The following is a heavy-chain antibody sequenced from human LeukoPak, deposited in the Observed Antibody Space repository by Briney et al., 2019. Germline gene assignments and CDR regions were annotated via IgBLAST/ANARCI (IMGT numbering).Heavy chain of an antibody. V-gene: IGHV3-23*01. D-gene: IGHD6-13*01. CDR2: IDASGDAT. CDR1: GFTFSHYA. Sequence: PGESLRLSCAASGFTFSHYAMYWVRQAPGKGLEWVSSIDASGDATYYADSVEGRFTISRDNSKNTFYLQMNSLRAEDTAVYYCAKGSGSGWYGWFAPWSQGTLVTVSS. CDR3: AKGSGSGWYGWFAP. J-gene: IGHJ5*02.